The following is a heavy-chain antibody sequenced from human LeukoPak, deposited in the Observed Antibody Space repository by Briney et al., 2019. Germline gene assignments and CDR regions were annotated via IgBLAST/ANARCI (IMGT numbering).Heavy chain of an antibody. V-gene: IGHV3-48*02. J-gene: IGHJ3*01. CDR1: GFTFSSHS. CDR2: INRNSGSI. Sequence: GGSLRLSCAASGFTFSSHSMNWVRQAPGKGLEGVSSINRNSGSIFYADSVKGRFTISRDNAKNSLYLQMNSLRDEDTAVYYCARMDDYSANFRVWGQGTMVTVSS. D-gene: IGHD4-4*01. CDR3: ARMDDYSANFRV.